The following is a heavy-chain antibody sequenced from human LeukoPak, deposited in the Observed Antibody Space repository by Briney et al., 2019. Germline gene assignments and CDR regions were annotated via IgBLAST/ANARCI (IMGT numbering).Heavy chain of an antibody. V-gene: IGHV4-59*01. CDR3: ARGPQRYYMDV. CDR1: GGSISSYY. J-gene: IGHJ6*03. D-gene: IGHD1-1*01. CDR2: IYNSGSS. Sequence: RTSETLSLTCAVSGGSISSYYWIWIRQPPGKGLEWIGYIYNSGSSNYNPSLKSRVTISVDTSKNQFSLKLSSVTAADTAVYYCARGPQRYYMDVWGKGTTVTVSS.